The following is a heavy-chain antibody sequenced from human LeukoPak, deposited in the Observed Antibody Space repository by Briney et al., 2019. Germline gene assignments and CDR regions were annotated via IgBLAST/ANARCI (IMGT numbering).Heavy chain of an antibody. CDR2: IKQDGSEK. D-gene: IGHD6-19*01. J-gene: IGHJ5*02. CDR3: ARSAVTGSLYWFDP. V-gene: IGHV3-7*01. Sequence: GGSLRLSCAASGFTFSSYWMSWVRQAPGKGLEWVANIKQDGSEKYYVDSVKGRFTISRDNAKNSLYLQMNSLRAEDTAVYYCARSAVTGSLYWFDPWGQGTLVTVSS. CDR1: GFTFSSYW.